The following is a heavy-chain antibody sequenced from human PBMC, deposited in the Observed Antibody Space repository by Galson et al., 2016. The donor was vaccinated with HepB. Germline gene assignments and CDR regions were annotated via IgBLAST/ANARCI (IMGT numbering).Heavy chain of an antibody. D-gene: IGHD1-26*01. Sequence: SLRLSCAASGFTLSSLWMSWVRKAPGKGLDWVAVISKTGDTTFYGDSVKGRFTISRDNSKNTVDLQIHSLRSEDAAVYFCARDFKLGAPDYMDVWGKGTTVTVS. J-gene: IGHJ6*03. CDR2: ISKTGDTT. CDR1: GFTLSSLW. CDR3: ARDFKLGAPDYMDV. V-gene: IGHV3-30-3*01.